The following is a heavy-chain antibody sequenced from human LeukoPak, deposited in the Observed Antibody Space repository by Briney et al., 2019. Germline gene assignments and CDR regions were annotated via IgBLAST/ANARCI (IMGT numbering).Heavy chain of an antibody. D-gene: IGHD3/OR15-3a*01. CDR2: ISSTSSYK. CDR3: ARDPWTSDY. V-gene: IGHV3-21*01. CDR1: GFTLSSYS. Sequence: GRSLRLSCAASGFTLSSYSMNWVRHAPGKGLELVSSISSTSSYKYYADSVKGRFTISRDNAKNSLYLQMNSLRADDTAVYYWARDPWTSDYWGEGTLVTVSS. J-gene: IGHJ4*02.